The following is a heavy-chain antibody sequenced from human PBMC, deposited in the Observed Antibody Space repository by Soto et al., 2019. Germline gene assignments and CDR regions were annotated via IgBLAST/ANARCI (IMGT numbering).Heavy chain of an antibody. CDR1: GFTFSSYA. V-gene: IGHV3-23*01. J-gene: IGHJ5*02. CDR2: ISGSGGST. CDR3: AKDGNPIPYLTGYYRLGWFDP. D-gene: IGHD3-9*01. Sequence: GGSLRLSCAASGFTFSSYAMSWVRQAPGKGLEWVSAISGSGGSTYYADSVKGRFTISRDNSKNTLYLQMNSLRAEDTAVYYCAKDGNPIPYLTGYYRLGWFDPWGQGTLVTVSS.